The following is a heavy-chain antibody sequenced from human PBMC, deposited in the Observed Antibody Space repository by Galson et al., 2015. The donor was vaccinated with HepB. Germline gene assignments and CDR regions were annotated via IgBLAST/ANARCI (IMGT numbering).Heavy chain of an antibody. CDR2: IYYTGTT. Sequence: LSLTCAVSGASTSSNTYYWSWIRQPPGRGLEWIGSIYYTGTTYYNPSLKSRVTISLDTSKNHFSLKLRSVTAADTAVYYCARHVGESVSYGMDVWGQGTPVTVSS. D-gene: IGHD2-15*01. CDR3: ARHVGESVSYGMDV. CDR1: GASTSSNTYY. J-gene: IGHJ6*02. V-gene: IGHV4-39*01.